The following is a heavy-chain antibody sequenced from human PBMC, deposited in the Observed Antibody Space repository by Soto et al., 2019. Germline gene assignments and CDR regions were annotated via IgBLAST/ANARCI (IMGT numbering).Heavy chain of an antibody. V-gene: IGHV4-30-4*01. CDR1: GGSISSGDYY. J-gene: IGHJ5*02. CDR3: ARERPDGARLDP. CDR2: IYHSGST. Sequence: QVQLQESGPGLVKPSQTLSLTCTVSGGSISSGDYYWSWIRQPPGKGLEWIGYIYHSGSTYYNPSLKSQVTISVDTSKNQLSLKLSSVTAADTAVYYCARERPDGARLDPCGQGTLVTVSS. D-gene: IGHD6-6*01.